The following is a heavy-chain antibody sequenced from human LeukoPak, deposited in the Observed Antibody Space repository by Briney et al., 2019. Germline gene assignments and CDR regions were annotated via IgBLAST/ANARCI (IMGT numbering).Heavy chain of an antibody. CDR3: ARDIAWEVDYFDY. CDR2: VDPEDGET. J-gene: IGHJ4*02. Sequence: ASVKISCKVSGYTFTDYYMHWVQQAPGKGLEWMGLVDPEDGETIYAEKFQGRVTITADESTSTAYMELSSLRSEDTAVYYCARDIAWEVDYFDYWGQGTLVTVSS. D-gene: IGHD1-26*01. CDR1: GYTFTDYY. V-gene: IGHV1-69-2*01.